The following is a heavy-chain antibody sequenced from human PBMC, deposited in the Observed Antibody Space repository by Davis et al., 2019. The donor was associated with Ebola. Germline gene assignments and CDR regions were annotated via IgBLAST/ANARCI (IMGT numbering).Heavy chain of an antibody. CDR1: GGSNSVSGFY. D-gene: IGHD3-10*02. Sequence: SETLSLTCTVSGGSNSVSGFYYVWIRQPPGKGLEWIGSIYYSGTTYYNPSLKSRVTISLDTSKNQFSLKLSSVTAADTAVYYCARHVRGVTTDWFDPWGQGTLVTVSS. V-gene: IGHV4-39*01. CDR3: ARHVRGVTTDWFDP. CDR2: IYYSGTT. J-gene: IGHJ5*02.